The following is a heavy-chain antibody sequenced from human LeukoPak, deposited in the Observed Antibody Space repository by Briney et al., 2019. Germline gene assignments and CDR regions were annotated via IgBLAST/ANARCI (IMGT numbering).Heavy chain of an antibody. V-gene: IGHV4-39*01. CDR2: IYYSGST. J-gene: IGHJ4*03. D-gene: IGHD5/OR15-5a*01. CDR3: ERHGVSESTVRVH. Sequence: KPSETLSPIFRVSGDSIGSRSYCSGWIRQPPGKGLEWIGSIYYSGSTYYNPSLKSRVTISVDTSKNQFSLKLSSVTAADTAVYYGERHGVSESTVRVHWGQGNL. CDR1: GDSIGSRSYC.